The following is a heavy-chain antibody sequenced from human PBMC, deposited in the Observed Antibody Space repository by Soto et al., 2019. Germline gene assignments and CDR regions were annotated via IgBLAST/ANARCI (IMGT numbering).Heavy chain of an antibody. CDR2: LSGSGTST. CDR3: AKATTNGGWFNPFDS. V-gene: IGHV3-23*01. Sequence: PGGSLRLSCAASGFTFSSYTMHWVRQAPGKGLEWVSGLSGSGTSTYYADSVKGRFTISRDNSRDTLSLQMNSLTADDTAVYYCAKATTNGGWFNPFDSWGQGALVTVSS. J-gene: IGHJ4*02. CDR1: GFTFSSYT. D-gene: IGHD6-19*01.